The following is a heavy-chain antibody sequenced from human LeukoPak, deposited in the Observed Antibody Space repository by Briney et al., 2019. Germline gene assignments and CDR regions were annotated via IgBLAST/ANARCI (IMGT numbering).Heavy chain of an antibody. J-gene: IGHJ4*02. CDR2: ISYDGSNK. CDR1: GFTFSSYA. CDR3: AREGVVVVAVAIDY. V-gene: IGHV3-30-3*01. D-gene: IGHD2-15*01. Sequence: PGGSLRLSCAASGFTFSSYAMHWVRQAPGKGLEWVAVISYDGSNKYYADSVKGRFTISRDNSKNTLYLQMNSLRAEDTAVYYCAREGVVVVAVAIDYWGQGTLVTVSS.